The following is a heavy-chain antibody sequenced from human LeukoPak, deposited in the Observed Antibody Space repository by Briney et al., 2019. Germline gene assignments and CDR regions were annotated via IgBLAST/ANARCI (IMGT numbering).Heavy chain of an antibody. Sequence: GGSLRLSCAASGFDFTTYRMHWVRQAPGKGLVWVSRIGGEDNNRTYADSVKGRFTISRDNAKNMLYLQMDRLRAEDTAVYYCVPTLFDYWGQGALVTVSS. CDR3: VPTLFDY. V-gene: IGHV3-74*01. CDR2: IGGEDNNR. J-gene: IGHJ4*02. CDR1: GFDFTTYR.